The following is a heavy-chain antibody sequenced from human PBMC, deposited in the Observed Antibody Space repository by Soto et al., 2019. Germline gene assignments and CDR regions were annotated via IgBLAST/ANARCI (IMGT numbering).Heavy chain of an antibody. J-gene: IGHJ6*02. V-gene: IGHV3-48*02. CDR1: GFTFSLYS. CDR3: ARAVTWGLDV. D-gene: IGHD3-10*01. Sequence: EVQLVESGGGLVQPGGSLRLSCAASGFTFSLYSMRWVRQAPGKGLEWVSYISRSSTGIHYADSVKGRFTISRDDAPNSMHLQMNSLRDGDTAVYYCARAVTWGLDVWGQGTTVSISS. CDR2: ISRSSTGI.